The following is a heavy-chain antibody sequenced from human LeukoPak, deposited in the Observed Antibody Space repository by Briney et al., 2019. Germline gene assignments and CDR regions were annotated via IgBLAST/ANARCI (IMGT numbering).Heavy chain of an antibody. J-gene: IGHJ3*02. V-gene: IGHV4-59*01. CDR3: ARDCSSTSRSPYAFDI. CDR2: IYYSGST. D-gene: IGHD2-2*01. Sequence: SETLSLTCTVSGGSISSYYWSWIRQPPGKGLEWIGYIYYSGSTNYNPSLKSRVTISVDTSKNQFSLKLSSVTAADTAVYYCARDCSSTSRSPYAFDIWGQGTMVTVSS. CDR1: GGSISSYY.